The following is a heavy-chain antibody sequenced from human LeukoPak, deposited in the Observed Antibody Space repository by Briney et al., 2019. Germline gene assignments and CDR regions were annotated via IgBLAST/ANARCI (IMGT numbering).Heavy chain of an antibody. J-gene: IGHJ4*02. CDR1: GFTFSSYW. Sequence: GGSLRLSCAASGFTFSSYWMSWVRQAPGKGLEWVAVIWYDGSNKYYAVSVKGRFTISRDNSKNTLYLQMNSLRAEDTAVYYCAREVVVSFFDYWGQGTLVTVSS. V-gene: IGHV3-33*08. D-gene: IGHD3-22*01. CDR2: IWYDGSNK. CDR3: AREVVVSFFDY.